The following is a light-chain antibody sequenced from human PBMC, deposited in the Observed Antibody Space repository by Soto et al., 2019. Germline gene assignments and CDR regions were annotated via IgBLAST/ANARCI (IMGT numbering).Light chain of an antibody. V-gene: IGLV2-14*01. Sequence: QSELTQPASVSGSPGQSITISCTGTSSDVGGYNYVSWYQQHPGKAPKLMIYDVSNRPSGVSNRFSGSKSGNTASLTISGLQAEDEADYYCSSYTSSSTPRVFGTGTKVTVL. CDR2: DVS. CDR3: SSYTSSSTPRV. CDR1: SSDVGGYNY. J-gene: IGLJ1*01.